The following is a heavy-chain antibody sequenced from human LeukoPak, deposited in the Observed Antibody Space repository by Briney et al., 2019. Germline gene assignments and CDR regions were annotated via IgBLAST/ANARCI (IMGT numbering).Heavy chain of an antibody. J-gene: IGHJ4*02. CDR2: VHHNGDT. CDR1: GASISNHY. D-gene: IGHD2/OR15-2a*01. Sequence: PSETLSLTCTVSGASISNHYWSWIRQSPGKGLEWIGYVHHNGDTNYNPPLKSRVATSIDTSRNQFSLTLYSVSAADTAVYYCARGSTRADDYWGQGTLVTVSS. V-gene: IGHV4-59*11. CDR3: ARGSTRADDY.